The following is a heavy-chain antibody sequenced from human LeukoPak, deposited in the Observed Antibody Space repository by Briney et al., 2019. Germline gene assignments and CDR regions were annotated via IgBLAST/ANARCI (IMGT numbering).Heavy chain of an antibody. V-gene: IGHV1-2*02. J-gene: IGHJ4*02. CDR3: ARDDTVGAT. Sequence: ASVRVSCKASGYTFPSFGISWVRQAPGQGLEWMGWINPNSGGTNYAQKFQGRVTMTRDTSTSTVYMELSSLRSEDTAVYYCARDDTVGATWGQGTLVTVSS. CDR1: GYTFPSFG. D-gene: IGHD1-26*01. CDR2: INPNSGGT.